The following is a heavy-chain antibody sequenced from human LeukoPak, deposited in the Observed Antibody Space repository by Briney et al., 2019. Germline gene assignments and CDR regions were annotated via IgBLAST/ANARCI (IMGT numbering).Heavy chain of an antibody. CDR1: GGSISSYY. J-gene: IGHJ4*02. D-gene: IGHD6-19*01. V-gene: IGHV4-59*01. CDR3: ARGSGWYAY. CDR2: IYDSGRT. Sequence: SETLSLTCTVSGGSISSYYWNWIRQPPGKGLEWIGYIYDSGRTNYNPSLKSRVTISVDTSKNQFALKLSSVTAADTAVYYCARGSGWYAYWGQGTLVTVSS.